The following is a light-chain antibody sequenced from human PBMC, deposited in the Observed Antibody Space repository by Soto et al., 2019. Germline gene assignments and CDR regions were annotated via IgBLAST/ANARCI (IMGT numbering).Light chain of an antibody. J-gene: IGKJ3*01. CDR2: GAS. V-gene: IGKV3-20*01. Sequence: EIVLTQSTGTLSLSPGERATLSCRASQSVSSSYLAWYQQKPGQAPRLLIYGASSRATGIPDRFSGSGSGTDFTLTISRLEPEDFAVYYCQQYGSLPPTFGPGTKVDIK. CDR3: QQYGSLPPT. CDR1: QSVSSSY.